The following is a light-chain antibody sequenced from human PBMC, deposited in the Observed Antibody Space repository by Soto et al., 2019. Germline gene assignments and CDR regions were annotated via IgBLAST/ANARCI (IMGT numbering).Light chain of an antibody. CDR2: EAS. CDR3: QQRSNWPPAWT. V-gene: IGKV3-11*01. CDR1: QSVSSY. J-gene: IGKJ1*01. Sequence: EIVLTQSPATLSLSPGERANLSCRDSQSVSSYLAWYQLKPGQAPRLLIYEASNRATGIPARFSGSGSGTDFTLTISSLEPEDFAVYYCQQRSNWPPAWTFGQGTKVEIK.